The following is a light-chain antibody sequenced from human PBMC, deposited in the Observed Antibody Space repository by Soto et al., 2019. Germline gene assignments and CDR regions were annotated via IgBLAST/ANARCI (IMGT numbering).Light chain of an antibody. CDR3: QQRNSWPPTFT. J-gene: IGKJ5*01. V-gene: IGKV3-15*01. CDR2: GLS. Sequence: EIVMTQSPATLSLSPVERATLSCMASQRITTAAWYQQKPGQAPRLLIYGLSIRAPGVPARFSVSGSGTEFTLTISSLQSEDFAVYYCQQRNSWPPTFTFGQGTRLEI. CDR1: QRITT.